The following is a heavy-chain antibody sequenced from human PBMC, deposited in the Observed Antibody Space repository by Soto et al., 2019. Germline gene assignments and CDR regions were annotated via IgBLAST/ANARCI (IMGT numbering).Heavy chain of an antibody. D-gene: IGHD2-2*01. Sequence: QVQLQQWGAGLLKHSETLSLTCAVYGGSFSGYYWSWIRQPPGKGLEWIGVINHSGSTNYNPSLKSRVNISVDTSKNQFSLKLSSVTAADTAVYYCATARGPVVVPAASWAFDIWGQGTMVTVYS. V-gene: IGHV4-34*01. CDR1: GGSFSGYY. CDR3: ATARGPVVVPAASWAFDI. CDR2: INHSGST. J-gene: IGHJ3*02.